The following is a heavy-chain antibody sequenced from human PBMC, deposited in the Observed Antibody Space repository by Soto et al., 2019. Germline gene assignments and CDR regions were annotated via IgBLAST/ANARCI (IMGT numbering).Heavy chain of an antibody. CDR3: ARDPSGWGLDI. CDR1: GFAFSTYD. V-gene: IGHV3-13*01. Sequence: PGGSLRLSCAASGFAFSTYDMHWFRQATGEGLEWVSAIGTAGDTHYLGSVKGRFTISRDNGRNYLYLQMNSLRAGDTAVYYCARDPSGWGLDIWGQGTMVTVS. J-gene: IGHJ3*02. CDR2: IGTAGDT. D-gene: IGHD6-19*01.